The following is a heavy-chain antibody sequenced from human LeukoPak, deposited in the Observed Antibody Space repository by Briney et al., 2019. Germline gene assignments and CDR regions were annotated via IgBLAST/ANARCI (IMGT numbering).Heavy chain of an antibody. CDR2: INSNSGAT. CDR3: TTYNNGWYWELAY. Sequence: AAVKVSFKTSGHPFTVYYIHWVRQAPGQGLGWVGWINSNSGATNYAQQFQGRLTVTRDTSVTTAYMELSRLRSDDTAMYYCTTYNNGWYWELAYWGQGTLVSVSS. J-gene: IGHJ4*02. CDR1: GHPFTVYY. V-gene: IGHV1-2*02. D-gene: IGHD6-19*01.